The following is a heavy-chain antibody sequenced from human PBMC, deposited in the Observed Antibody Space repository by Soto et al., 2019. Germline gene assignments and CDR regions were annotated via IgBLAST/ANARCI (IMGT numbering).Heavy chain of an antibody. CDR1: GDSLKRCFYH. CDR3: ARGTVYYCPNDKCGFFFDH. V-gene: IGHV4-31*11. J-gene: IGHJ4*02. Sequence: QVQLQESGSGLLKPSQTLSLACGVSGDSLKRCFYHWSWIRQTPGKGLQLIGYIDTNGDTHYDLSLRNRLNMSIVTTESRFSLKLTSVTAADTAVYYCARGTVYYCPNDKCGFFFDHWGQGALVTVSS. D-gene: IGHD2-8*01. CDR2: IDTNGDT.